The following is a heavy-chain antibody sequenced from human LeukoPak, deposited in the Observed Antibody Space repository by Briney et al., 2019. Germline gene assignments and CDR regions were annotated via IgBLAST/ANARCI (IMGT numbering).Heavy chain of an antibody. Sequence: VASVKVSCKASGYTFTSYAMNWVRQAPGQGLEWMGWINTNTGNPTYAQGFTGRFVFSLDTSVSTAYLQISSLKAEDTAVYYCARDQFPSSGWYLGNKFGGHYWGQGTLVTVPS. V-gene: IGHV7-4-1*02. CDR3: ARDQFPSSGWYLGNKFGGHY. CDR2: INTNTGNP. D-gene: IGHD6-19*01. J-gene: IGHJ4*02. CDR1: GYTFTSYA.